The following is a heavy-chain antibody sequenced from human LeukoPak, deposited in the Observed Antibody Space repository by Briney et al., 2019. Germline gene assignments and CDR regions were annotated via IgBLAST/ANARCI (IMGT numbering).Heavy chain of an antibody. CDR2: ISSSGSTI. Sequence: GGSLRLSCAASGFTFSSYEMNWVRQAPGKGLEWVSYISSSGSTIYYADSVKGRFTISRDNAKNSLYLQMNSLRAEDTAVYYCARDSGSRPLPGEWLRSTDFGYWGQGTLVTVSS. V-gene: IGHV3-48*03. CDR1: GFTFSSYE. J-gene: IGHJ4*02. D-gene: IGHD5-12*01. CDR3: ARDSGSRPLPGEWLRSTDFGY.